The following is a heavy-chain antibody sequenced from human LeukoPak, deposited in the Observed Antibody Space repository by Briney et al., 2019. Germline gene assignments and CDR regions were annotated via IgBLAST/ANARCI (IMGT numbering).Heavy chain of an antibody. V-gene: IGHV3-66*01. CDR2: IYSGGST. CDR3: ARTRLPYYYDSSGYYFDY. D-gene: IGHD3-22*01. CDR1: GFTVSSNY. J-gene: IGHJ4*02. Sequence: GGSLRLSCAASGFTVSSNYMSWVRQAPGKGLEWVSVIYSGGSTYYADSVKGRFTISRDNSKNTLYLQMNSLRAEDTAVYYCARTRLPYYYDSSGYYFDYWGQGTLVTVSS.